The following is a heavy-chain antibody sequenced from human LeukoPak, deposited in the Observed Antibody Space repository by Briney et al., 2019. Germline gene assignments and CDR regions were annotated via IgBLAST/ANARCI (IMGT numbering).Heavy chain of an antibody. CDR2: IYPDDSDT. D-gene: IGHD3-22*01. CDR3: ARRRARYYYDSSGSYDPDFDY. V-gene: IGHV5-51*01. CDR1: GYRFTNYW. Sequence: GESLKISCKGSGYRFTNYWIGWVRQMPGKGLEWMGIIYPDDSDTRYSPSFQGQVTISADKSISTAYLQWSSLKASGTARYYCARRRARYYYDSSGSYDPDFDYWGQGTLVTVSS. J-gene: IGHJ4*02.